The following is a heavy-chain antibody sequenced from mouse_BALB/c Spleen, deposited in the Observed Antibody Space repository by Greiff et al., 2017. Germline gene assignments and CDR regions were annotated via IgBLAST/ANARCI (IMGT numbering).Heavy chain of an antibody. J-gene: IGHJ2*01. CDR2: IWGGGST. CDR3: ARNRHCCGYEGLDY. Sequence: VMLVESGPGLVAPSQSLSITCTVSGFSLSRYSVHWVRQPPGKGLEWLGMIWGGGSTDYNSAHKSRLSISKDNSKSQVFLKMNSLQTDDTAMYYCARNRHCCGYEGLDYWGQGTTLTVSS. V-gene: IGHV2-6-4*01. D-gene: IGHD1-2*01. CDR1: GFSLSRYS.